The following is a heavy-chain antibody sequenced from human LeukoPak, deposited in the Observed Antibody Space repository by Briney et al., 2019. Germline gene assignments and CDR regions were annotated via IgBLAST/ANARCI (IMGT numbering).Heavy chain of an antibody. V-gene: IGHV1-2*02. CDR2: INPNSGGT. CDR3: ARPYSSGWHAFDI. CDR1: GYTFTGYY. J-gene: IGHJ3*02. Sequence: ASVKVSCKASGYTFTGYYMHWVRQAPGQGLEWMGWINPNSGGTNYAQKFQGRVTMTRDTSISTAYLQWSSLKASDTAMYYCARPYSSGWHAFDIWGQGTMVTVSS. D-gene: IGHD6-19*01.